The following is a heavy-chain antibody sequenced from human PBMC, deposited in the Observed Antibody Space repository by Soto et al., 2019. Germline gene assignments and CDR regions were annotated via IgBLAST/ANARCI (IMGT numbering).Heavy chain of an antibody. CDR3: ARDKGLWFGSNWFDP. V-gene: IGHV1-18*01. CDR2: ISAYNGNT. CDR1: GYTFTRDG. J-gene: IGHJ5*02. D-gene: IGHD3-10*01. Sequence: ASVKVSCKASGYTFTRDGIIWVRQAPGRGLEWMGWISAYNGNTNYAQKLQGRVTMTTDTSTSTAYMELRSLRSDDTAVYYYARDKGLWFGSNWFDPWGQGTLVTVSS.